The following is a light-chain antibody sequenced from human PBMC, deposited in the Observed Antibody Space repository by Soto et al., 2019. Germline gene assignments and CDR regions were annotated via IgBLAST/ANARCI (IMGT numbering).Light chain of an antibody. J-gene: IGKJ4*01. CDR2: KAS. Sequence: DIPMTQSPSTVSASVGDRVTITCRASQSISSWLAWYQQKPGKAPKLLIQKASSLESGVPSRCSGSGSGTEFPLAISSLQPDDFATYYCQQYSIFSLTFGGGTKVEIK. V-gene: IGKV1-5*03. CDR3: QQYSIFSLT. CDR1: QSISSW.